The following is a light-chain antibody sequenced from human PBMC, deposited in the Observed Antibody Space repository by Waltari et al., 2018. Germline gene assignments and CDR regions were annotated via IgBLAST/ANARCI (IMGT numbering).Light chain of an antibody. CDR3: QTWDDSLNGVV. Sequence: QSVLTQPPSASGTPGQTVTISCSGSHSNIGVNPFTWYQQPPGTPPKLLIYTANLRPSGVPDRFSGSKSGTSASLAISGLQSEDEADYHCQTWDDSLNGVVFGGGTKLTVL. CDR2: TAN. V-gene: IGLV1-44*01. CDR1: HSNIGVNP. J-gene: IGLJ2*01.